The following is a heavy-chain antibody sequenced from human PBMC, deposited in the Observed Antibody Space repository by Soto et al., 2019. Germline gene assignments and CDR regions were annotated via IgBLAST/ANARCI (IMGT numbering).Heavy chain of an antibody. CDR1: GFIFSKYG. Sequence: QVQLVESGGGVVQPGRSLRLSCGASGFIFSKYGMHWVRQAPGKGLEWVAVISYDGSNKYYAESVKGRFIISRDKSENTLYLQMNSLRAEDTALYYCAKDLGSGKPYYYYAMDVWGQGTQVTVS. CDR2: ISYDGSNK. V-gene: IGHV3-30*18. D-gene: IGHD3-10*01. CDR3: AKDLGSGKPYYYYAMDV. J-gene: IGHJ6*02.